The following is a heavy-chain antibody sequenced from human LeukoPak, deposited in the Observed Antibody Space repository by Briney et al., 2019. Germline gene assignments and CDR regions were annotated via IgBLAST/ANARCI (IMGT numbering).Heavy chain of an antibody. CDR1: GFTFSSYA. CDR2: ISGSGGST. J-gene: IGHJ4*02. CDR3: AKDYYGSGSYYLPFDY. D-gene: IGHD3-10*01. Sequence: SGGSLRLSCAASGFTFSSYAMSWVRQAPGKGLEWVSAISGSGGSTYYADSVKGRFTISRDNSKNTLYLQMNGLRAEDTAVYYCAKDYYGSGSYYLPFDYWGQGTLVTVSS. V-gene: IGHV3-23*01.